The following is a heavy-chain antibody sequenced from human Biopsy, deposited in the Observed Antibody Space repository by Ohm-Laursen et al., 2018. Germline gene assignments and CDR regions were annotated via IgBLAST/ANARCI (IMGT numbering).Heavy chain of an antibody. D-gene: IGHD2-8*01. V-gene: IGHV1-69*04. CDR2: IIPILRTT. Sequence: SVKVSCKTSTGTFDSYGVTWVRQAPGQGLEWMGRIIPILRTTTYAPKFQGRVTFTADKSSSTAYLELSSLTSEDTAMFYCARDGEAKYCKHGVCPSDFWGQGTLVTVSS. CDR1: TGTFDSYG. J-gene: IGHJ4*02. CDR3: ARDGEAKYCKHGVCPSDF.